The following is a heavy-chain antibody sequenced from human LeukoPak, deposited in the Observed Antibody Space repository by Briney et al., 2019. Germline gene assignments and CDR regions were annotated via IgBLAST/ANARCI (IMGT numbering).Heavy chain of an antibody. J-gene: IGHJ4*02. CDR3: ARRGPRSRYFDY. D-gene: IGHD3/OR15-3a*01. V-gene: IGHV4-59*08. CDR2: IYYSGST. Sequence: SETLSLTCTVSGGSISGYYWSWIRQPPGKGLEWIGYIYYSGSTNYNPSLKSRVTISVDTSKNQFSLKLSSVTAADTAVYYCARRGPRSRYFDYWGQGTLVTVSS. CDR1: GGSISGYY.